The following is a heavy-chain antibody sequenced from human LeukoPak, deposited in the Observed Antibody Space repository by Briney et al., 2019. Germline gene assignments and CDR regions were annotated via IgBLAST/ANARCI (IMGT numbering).Heavy chain of an antibody. J-gene: IGHJ5*02. Sequence: GGSLRLSCAASGFTFITSSMNWVRQPPGKGLEWVSSISTSGSYIYFADSVKGRFTISRDNAKNSLYLQMNSLRAEDTAVYYCARRYYDSSGYPSPDNWFDPWGQGTLVTVSS. V-gene: IGHV3-21*01. CDR1: GFTFITSS. CDR2: ISTSGSYI. D-gene: IGHD3-22*01. CDR3: ARRYYDSSGYPSPDNWFDP.